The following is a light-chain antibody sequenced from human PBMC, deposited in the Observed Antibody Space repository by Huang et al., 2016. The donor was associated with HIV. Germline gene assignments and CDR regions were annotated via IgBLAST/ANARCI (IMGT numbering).Light chain of an antibody. CDR1: QSISSY. Sequence: DIQMTQSPSSLSASVGDRVTITCRASQSISSYLNWYQQKPGKAPKLLSYAASSLQSGVPSRFSGSGSGTDFTLTSSSLQPEDFATYYCQQSYSTLRYTFGQGTKLEIK. CDR3: QQSYSTLRYT. CDR2: AAS. J-gene: IGKJ2*01. V-gene: IGKV1-39*01.